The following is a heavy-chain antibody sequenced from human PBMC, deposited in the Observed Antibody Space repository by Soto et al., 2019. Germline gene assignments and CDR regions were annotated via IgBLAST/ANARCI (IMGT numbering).Heavy chain of an antibody. D-gene: IGHD3-3*01. J-gene: IGHJ4*02. Sequence: PGGSLRLSCAASGFTFSSYAMSWVRQAPGKGLEWVSAISGSGGSTYYADSVKGRFTISRDNSKNTLYLQMNSLRAEDTAVYYCAKYRRFLEWLSSIAYWGQGTLVTVSS. CDR2: ISGSGGST. CDR1: GFTFSSYA. V-gene: IGHV3-23*01. CDR3: AKYRRFLEWLSSIAY.